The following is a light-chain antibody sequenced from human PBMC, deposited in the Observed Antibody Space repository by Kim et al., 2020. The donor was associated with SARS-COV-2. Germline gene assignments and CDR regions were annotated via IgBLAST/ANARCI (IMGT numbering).Light chain of an antibody. CDR3: ETWDGSLSAGV. Sequence: QSVLTQPPSVSAAPGQKVTISCSGSSSNIGNNYVSWYQHLPGTAPKLLIYDNNKRPSGIPDRFSGSKSGTSATLAITGLQTGDEADYYCETWDGSLSAGVFGGGTQLTVL. CDR2: DNN. V-gene: IGLV1-51*01. J-gene: IGLJ3*02. CDR1: SSNIGNNY.